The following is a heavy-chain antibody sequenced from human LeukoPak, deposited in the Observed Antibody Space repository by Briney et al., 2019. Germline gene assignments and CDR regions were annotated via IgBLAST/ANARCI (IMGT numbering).Heavy chain of an antibody. D-gene: IGHD1-26*01. V-gene: IGHV3-33*01. CDR3: ARGLGTTTPHLDY. CDR1: GFTFSSYG. J-gene: IGHJ4*02. CDR2: IWYDGSKK. Sequence: GGSLRLSCAASGFTFSSYGMHWVRQAPGKGLEWVAVIWYDGSKKYHADSVKGRFTISRDNSKNTLYLQMHSLRAEDTAVYYCARGLGTTTPHLDYRGQGPLVTVSS.